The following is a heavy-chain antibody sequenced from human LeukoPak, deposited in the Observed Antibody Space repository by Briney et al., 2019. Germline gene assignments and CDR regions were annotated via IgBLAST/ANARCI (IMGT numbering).Heavy chain of an antibody. Sequence: PGGSLRLSCAVSGFTFTEYNMNWVRQAPGKGLEWVSCISSTSSEIYYADSVKGRFTISRDNAKNSLFLQMNSLRVEDTAVYYCARDGVAGGFDYWGQGILVTVSS. CDR2: ISSTSSEI. CDR1: GFTFTEYN. CDR3: ARDGVAGGFDY. V-gene: IGHV3-21*01. J-gene: IGHJ4*02. D-gene: IGHD6-19*01.